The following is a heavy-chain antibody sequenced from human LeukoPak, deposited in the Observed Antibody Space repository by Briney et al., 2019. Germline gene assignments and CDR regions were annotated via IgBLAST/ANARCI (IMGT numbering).Heavy chain of an antibody. CDR2: IYSGGST. CDR3: ARADSTSWYSFDY. CDR1: GFTVSSSF. Sequence: PGGSLRLSCAASGFTVSSSFLNWVRQAPGKGLEWVSVIYSGGSTYYADSVKGRFTISRDNSKNTLYLQMNSLRAEDTAVYYCARADSTSWYSFDYWGQGTLVTVSS. J-gene: IGHJ4*02. D-gene: IGHD6-13*01. V-gene: IGHV3-66*01.